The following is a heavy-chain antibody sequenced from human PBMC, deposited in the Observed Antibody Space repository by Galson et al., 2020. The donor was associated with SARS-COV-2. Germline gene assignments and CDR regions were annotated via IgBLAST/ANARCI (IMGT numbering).Heavy chain of an antibody. V-gene: IGHV3-21*01. CDR1: GFTLSSYS. CDR2: ISSSSSYI. J-gene: IGHJ4*02. Sequence: GGSLRLSCAASGFTLSSYSMNWVRQAPGKGLEWVSSISSSSSYIYYADSVKGRFTISRDNAKNSLYLQMNSLRAEDTAVYYCASSLLWFGETDYWGQGTLVTVSS. CDR3: ASSLLWFGETDY. D-gene: IGHD3-10*01.